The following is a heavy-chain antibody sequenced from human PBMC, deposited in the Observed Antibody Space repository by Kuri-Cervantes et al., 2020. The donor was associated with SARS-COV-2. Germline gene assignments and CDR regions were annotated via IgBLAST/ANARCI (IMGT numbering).Heavy chain of an antibody. J-gene: IGHJ4*02. D-gene: IGHD3-16*01. V-gene: IGHV4-59*08. CDR3: ARLFRGDFDY. Sequence: VTISVDTSKNQFSLKLSSVTAADTAVYYCARLFRGDFDYWGQGTLVTVSS.